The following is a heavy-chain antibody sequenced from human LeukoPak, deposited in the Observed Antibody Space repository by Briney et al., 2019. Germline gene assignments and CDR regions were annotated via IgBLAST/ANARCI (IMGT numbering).Heavy chain of an antibody. V-gene: IGHV1-69*05. CDR1: GGTFSSYA. J-gene: IGHJ5*02. Sequence: SVKVSCKASGGTFSSYAISWVRQAPGQGLEWMGGIIPIFGTANYAQKFQGRVTITTDESTSTASMELSSLRSEDTAVYYCARASSESIAARPYWFDPWGQGTLVTVSS. D-gene: IGHD6-6*01. CDR3: ARASSESIAARPYWFDP. CDR2: IIPIFGTA.